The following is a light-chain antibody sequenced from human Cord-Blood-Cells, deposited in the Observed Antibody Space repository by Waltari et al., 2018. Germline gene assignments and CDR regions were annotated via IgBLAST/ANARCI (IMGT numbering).Light chain of an antibody. J-gene: IGLJ1*01. CDR2: DVS. CDR3: CSYAGSYTLV. V-gene: IGLV2-11*01. CDR1: SSDVGGYNY. Sequence: QSALTQPRSVSGSPGQSVTIYCTGTSSDVGGYNYVSWYQQHPGKAPKLMIYDVSKRPSGVPDRFYGSKSGNTASLTISGLQAEDDADYYFCSYAGSYTLVFGTGTKVTVL.